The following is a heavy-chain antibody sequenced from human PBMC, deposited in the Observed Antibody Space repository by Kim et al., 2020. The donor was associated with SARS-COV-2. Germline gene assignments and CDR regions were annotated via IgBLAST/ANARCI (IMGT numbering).Heavy chain of an antibody. J-gene: IGHJ4*02. CDR2: INPSGGST. CDR1: GYTFTSYY. V-gene: IGHV1-46*03. D-gene: IGHD3-9*01. Sequence: ASVKVSCKASGYTFTSYYMHWVRQAPGQGLEWMGIINPSGGSTSYAQKFQGRVTMTTDKSTSTAYMELSSLRSGDTAVYYCARDLTNYAIFTGLDYWGQGTLVTVSS. CDR3: ARDLTNYAIFTGLDY.